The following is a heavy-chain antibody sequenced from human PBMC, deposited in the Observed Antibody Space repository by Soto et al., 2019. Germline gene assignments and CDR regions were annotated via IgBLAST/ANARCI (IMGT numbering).Heavy chain of an antibody. V-gene: IGHV3-33*01. CDR3: ARGQFDDSSGGFDY. J-gene: IGHJ4*02. Sequence: ESGGGVVQPGRSLRLSCAASGFTFSSYGMHWVRQAPGKGLEWVAVIWYDGSNKYYADSVKGRFTISRDKSKNTLYLQKNSLRAEDTAVYYCARGQFDDSSGGFDYWGQGTLVTVSS. D-gene: IGHD3-22*01. CDR1: GFTFSSYG. CDR2: IWYDGSNK.